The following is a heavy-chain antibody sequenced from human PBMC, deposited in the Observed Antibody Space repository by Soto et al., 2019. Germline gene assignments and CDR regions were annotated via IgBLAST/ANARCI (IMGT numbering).Heavy chain of an antibody. CDR1: GFSLSTNGVA. J-gene: IGHJ4*02. D-gene: IGHD6-19*01. CDR3: THTSGHSSTGADN. Sequence: QITLRESGPALVKPTQTLTLTCTFSGFSLSTNGVAVGWIRQPPGKALQWLALIFWDDDARYSPSLKSRLTITQDTSKTQVVLIMTHMDPVDTGTYYCTHTSGHSSTGADNWGQGTQVTVSS. V-gene: IGHV2-5*02. CDR2: IFWDDDA.